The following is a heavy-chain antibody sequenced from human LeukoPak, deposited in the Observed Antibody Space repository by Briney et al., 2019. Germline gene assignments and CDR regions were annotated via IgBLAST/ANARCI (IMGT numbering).Heavy chain of an antibody. V-gene: IGHV3-49*04. D-gene: IGHD3-22*01. Sequence: SCTASGFTFGDYAMSWVRQAPGKGVEGVGFIRSKAYGGTTEYAASVKGRFTISRDDSKSIAYLQMNSLKTEDTAVYYCTRAGVVVAISFDYWGQGTLVTVSS. CDR1: GFTFGDYA. CDR3: TRAGVVVAISFDY. CDR2: IRSKAYGGTT. J-gene: IGHJ4*02.